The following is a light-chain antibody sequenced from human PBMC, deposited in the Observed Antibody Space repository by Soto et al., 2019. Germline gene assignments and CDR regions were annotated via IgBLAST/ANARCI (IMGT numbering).Light chain of an antibody. CDR2: GAS. J-gene: IGKJ1*01. CDR3: QQYVSPPWT. CDR1: QSLSKTY. V-gene: IGKV3-20*01. Sequence: EIVLTQSPGTLSLSPGERATLSCRASQSLSKTYLAWYQKKPGQAPRLLIDGASSRATGTPDRFSGSGSGTDFTLTISRLEPEDFAVYYCQQYVSPPWTFGQGTKVAIK.